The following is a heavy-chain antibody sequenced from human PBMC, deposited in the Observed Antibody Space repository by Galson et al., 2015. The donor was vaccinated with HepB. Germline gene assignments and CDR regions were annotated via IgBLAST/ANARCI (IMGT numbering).Heavy chain of an antibody. CDR1: GGTFSSYA. J-gene: IGHJ4*02. Sequence: SVKVSCKASGGTFSSYAISWVRQAPGQGLEWMGEIIPIFGTANYAQKFQGRVTITADESTTTAYMELSSLRSEDTAVYYCAGARGDIVGARGFDYWGQGTLVTVSS. CDR3: AGARGDIVGARGFDY. V-gene: IGHV1-69*13. CDR2: IIPIFGTA. D-gene: IGHD1-26*01.